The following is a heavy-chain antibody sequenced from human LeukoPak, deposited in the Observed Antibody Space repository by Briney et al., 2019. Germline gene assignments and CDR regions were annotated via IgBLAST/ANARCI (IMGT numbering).Heavy chain of an antibody. D-gene: IGHD3-10*01. V-gene: IGHV3-21*01. J-gene: IGHJ5*02. CDR1: GFTFSSYS. CDR2: ISSSSSYI. CDR3: ARDGVTMVRGVIYNWFDP. Sequence: GGSLRLSCAASGFTFSSYSMNWVRQAPGKGLEWVSSISSSSSYIYYADSVKGRFTISRDNAKNSLYLQMNSLRAEDTAVYYCARDGVTMVRGVIYNWFDPWGQGTLVTVSS.